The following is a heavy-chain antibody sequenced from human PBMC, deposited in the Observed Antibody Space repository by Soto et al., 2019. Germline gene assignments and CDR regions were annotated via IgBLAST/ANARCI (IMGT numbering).Heavy chain of an antibody. CDR1: GFVFSDAW. CDR3: TLLTGDHTLDY. D-gene: IGHD3-9*01. CDR2: IKSKTDGGTR. Sequence: EVQLVESGGALVKPGGSLRLSCEASGFVFSDAWMSWVRQSPGKGLEWVGRIKSKTDGGTRDYAAPVKGRFTISRDDSKNTLYLQMNSLKTEDESLYFCTLLTGDHTLDYWGQGTLVTVSS. J-gene: IGHJ4*02. V-gene: IGHV3-15*02.